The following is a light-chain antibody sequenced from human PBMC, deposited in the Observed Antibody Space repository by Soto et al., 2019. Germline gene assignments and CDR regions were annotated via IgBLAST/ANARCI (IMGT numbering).Light chain of an antibody. CDR2: EGS. V-gene: IGLV2-23*01. J-gene: IGLJ1*01. CDR1: SSDVGSYNL. Sequence: QSVLTQPASMSGSPGQSITISCTGTSSDVGSYNLVSWYQQHPGKAPKLMIYEGSKRPSGVSNRFSGSKSGNTASLTISGLQAEDEADYYCCSYAGSSTYYVFGTGNKVTVL. CDR3: CSYAGSSTYYV.